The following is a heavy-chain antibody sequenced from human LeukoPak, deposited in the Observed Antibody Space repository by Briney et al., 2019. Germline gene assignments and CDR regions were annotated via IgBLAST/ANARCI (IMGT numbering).Heavy chain of an antibody. CDR2: INTNTGNP. D-gene: IGHD3-22*01. V-gene: IGHV7-4-1*02. CDR3: GITPYYYDSSGYHDY. CDR1: GYTFTSYA. J-gene: IGHJ4*02. Sequence: ASVKVSCEASGYTFTSYAMNWVRQAPGQGLEWMGWINTNTGNPTYAQGFTGRFVFSLDTSVSTAYLQISSLKAEDTAVYYCGITPYYYDSSGYHDYWGQGTLVTVSS.